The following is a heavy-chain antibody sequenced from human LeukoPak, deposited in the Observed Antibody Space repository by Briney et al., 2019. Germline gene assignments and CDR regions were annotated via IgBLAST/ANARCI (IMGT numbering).Heavy chain of an antibody. D-gene: IGHD6-19*01. J-gene: IGHJ4*02. V-gene: IGHV3-53*01. CDR2: IYSGGST. CDR3: ARKNGQWLAYDY. CDR1: GFTFSSNY. Sequence: GGSLRLSCAASGFTFSSNYMSWVRQAPGKGLEWVSVIYSGGSTYYADSVKGRFTISRDNSKNTLYLQMNSLRAEDTAVYYCARKNGQWLAYDYWGQGTLVTVSS.